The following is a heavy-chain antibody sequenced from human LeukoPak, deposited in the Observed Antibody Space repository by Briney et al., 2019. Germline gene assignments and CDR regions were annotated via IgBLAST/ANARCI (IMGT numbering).Heavy chain of an antibody. CDR3: ARGVISSGWWGGNWFDP. J-gene: IGHJ5*02. Sequence: SETLSLTCAVYGGSFSGYYWSWIRQPPGKGLEWIGEINHSGSTNYNPSLKSRVTISVDTSKNQFSLKLSSVTAADTAVYYCARGVISSGWWGGNWFDPWGQGTLVTVSS. V-gene: IGHV4-34*01. CDR1: GGSFSGYY. D-gene: IGHD6-19*01. CDR2: INHSGST.